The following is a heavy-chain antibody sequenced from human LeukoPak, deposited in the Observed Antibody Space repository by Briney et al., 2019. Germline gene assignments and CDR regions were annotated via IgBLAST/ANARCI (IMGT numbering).Heavy chain of an antibody. Sequence: GASVKVSCKASGYTFTCYYMHWVRQAPGQGLEWMGWINPNSGGTNYAQKFQGRVTMTRDTSISTAYMELSRLRSDDTAVYYCARSRRNYYYYGMDVWGQGTTVTVSS. V-gene: IGHV1-2*02. CDR2: INPNSGGT. CDR1: GYTFTCYY. CDR3: ARSRRNYYYYGMDV. J-gene: IGHJ6*02.